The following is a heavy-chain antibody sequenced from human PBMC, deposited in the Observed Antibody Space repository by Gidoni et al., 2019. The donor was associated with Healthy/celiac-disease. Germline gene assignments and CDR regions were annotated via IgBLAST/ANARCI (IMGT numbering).Heavy chain of an antibody. D-gene: IGHD3-10*01. CDR2: TYYRSKWYN. V-gene: IGHV6-1*01. Sequence: QVQLQQSGPGLVKPSQTLSLTCALPGDSVSSNSAAWNWIRQSPSRGLEWLGRTYYRSKWYNDYAVSVKSRITINPDTSKNQFSLQLNSVTPEDTAVYYCARDLRGEQLVRGGWFDPWGQGTLVTVSS. CDR1: GDSVSSNSAA. CDR3: ARDLRGEQLVRGGWFDP. J-gene: IGHJ5*02.